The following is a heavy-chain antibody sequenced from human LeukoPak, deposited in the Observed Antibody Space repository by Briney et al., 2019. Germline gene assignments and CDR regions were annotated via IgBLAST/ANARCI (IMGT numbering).Heavy chain of an antibody. V-gene: IGHV4-59*01. CDR3: ARGYSYGLPFDY. CDR1: GGSISSYY. Sequence: SETLSLTCTVSGGSISSYYWSWIRQPPGKGLEWIGYIYYSGGTNYNPSLKSRVTISVDTSKNQFSLKLSSVTAADTAVYYCARGYSYGLPFDYWGQGTLVTVSS. J-gene: IGHJ4*02. CDR2: IYYSGGT. D-gene: IGHD5-18*01.